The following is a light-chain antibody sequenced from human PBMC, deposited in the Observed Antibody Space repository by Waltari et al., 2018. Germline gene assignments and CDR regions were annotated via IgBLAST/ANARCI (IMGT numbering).Light chain of an antibody. CDR1: RSNLGRNL. CDR2: RND. CDR3: ASWDDSLNGHWV. Sequence: QSVLTQPPSASGPPGQRVTISCSGTRSNLGRNLVKWYQQVPGTAPKLLIYRNDQRPSGVPDRFSGSKSGSSASLAISGLQSEDEAEYYCASWDDSLNGHWVFGGGTKVTVL. V-gene: IGLV1-44*01. J-gene: IGLJ3*02.